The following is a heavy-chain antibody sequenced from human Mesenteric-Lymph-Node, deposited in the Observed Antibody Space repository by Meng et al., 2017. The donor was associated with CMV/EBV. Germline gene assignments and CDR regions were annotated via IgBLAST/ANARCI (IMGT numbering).Heavy chain of an antibody. CDR2: ISSSSSSYI. J-gene: IGHJ4*02. CDR1: GFTFSSYS. Sequence: GESLKISCAASGFTFSSYSMNWVRQAPGKGLEWVSSISSSSSSYIYYADSVKGRFTISRDNAKNSLYLQMNSLRAEDTAVYYCARVERWRNPYDYWGQGTLVTVSS. V-gene: IGHV3-21*01. D-gene: IGHD1-14*01. CDR3: ARVERWRNPYDY.